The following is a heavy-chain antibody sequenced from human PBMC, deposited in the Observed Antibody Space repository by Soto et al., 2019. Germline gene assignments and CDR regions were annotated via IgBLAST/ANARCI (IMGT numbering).Heavy chain of an antibody. CDR3: ARVSNYDILTGPCDY. CDR1: GGTFSSYA. V-gene: IGHV1-69*13. D-gene: IGHD3-9*01. Sequence: GASVKVSCKASGGTFSSYAISWVRQAPGQGLEWMGGIIPIFGTANYAQKFQGRVTITADESTSTAYMELSSLRSEDTAVYYCARVSNYDILTGPCDYWGQGTLVTVSS. J-gene: IGHJ4*02. CDR2: IIPIFGTA.